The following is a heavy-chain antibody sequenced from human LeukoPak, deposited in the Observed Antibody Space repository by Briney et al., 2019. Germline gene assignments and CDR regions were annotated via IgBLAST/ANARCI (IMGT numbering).Heavy chain of an antibody. CDR1: GFTFDDYA. CDR2: ISWNSGSI. V-gene: IGHV3-9*01. Sequence: PGRSLRLSCAASGFTFDDYAMHWVRQAPGKGLEWVSGISWNSGSIGYADSVKGRFTISRDNAKNSLHLQMNSLRAEDTALYYCAKDMSLDDDYGYYYYDMDVWGQGTTVTVSS. D-gene: IGHD4/OR15-4a*01. J-gene: IGHJ6*02. CDR3: AKDMSLDDDYGYYYYDMDV.